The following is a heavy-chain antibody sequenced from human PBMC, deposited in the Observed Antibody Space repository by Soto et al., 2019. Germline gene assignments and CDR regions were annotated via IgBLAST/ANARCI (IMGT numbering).Heavy chain of an antibody. D-gene: IGHD2-15*01. Sequence: EVQLVESGGGLVQPGRSLRLSCAASGFTFDDYAMHWVRQAPGKGLEWVSGISWNSGSIGYEESVKGRFTISGDNAKNSLYLQMNSLRAEDTALYYCAKDRVPARECSGGSCYSVPLGMDVWCQGTTVTVSS. CDR2: ISWNSGSI. J-gene: IGHJ6*02. CDR3: AKDRVPARECSGGSCYSVPLGMDV. CDR1: GFTFDDYA. V-gene: IGHV3-9*01.